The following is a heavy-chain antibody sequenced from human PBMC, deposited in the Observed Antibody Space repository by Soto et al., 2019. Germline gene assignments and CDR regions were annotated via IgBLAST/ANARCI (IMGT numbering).Heavy chain of an antibody. D-gene: IGHD6-13*01. V-gene: IGHV3-23*01. Sequence: EVQLLESGGGVVQPGGSLRLSCAASGFTFSSYAMSWVRQAPGKGLEWVSVISGSGDSTYYADSVRGRFTISRDNSKNTLYLQMNSLRAEDTAVYYCAKDRDGAAAGPTNFYGMDVWGQGTTVTVSS. CDR3: AKDRDGAAAGPTNFYGMDV. CDR2: ISGSGDST. CDR1: GFTFSSYA. J-gene: IGHJ6*02.